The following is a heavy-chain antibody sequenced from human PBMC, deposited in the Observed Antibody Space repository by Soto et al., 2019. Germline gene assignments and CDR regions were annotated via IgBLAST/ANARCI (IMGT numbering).Heavy chain of an antibody. J-gene: IGHJ6*02. Sequence: QLVQSGAEVKRPGASVKVSCKASRYTFTSYGVSWVRQAPGQGLQWMGWINTYTGNTEYAQNLQNIFNLNTDKGTRTAYMDLRSLIPDDTAVYYCARADKGKELYYYAMDVWGHGPTVIVSS. CDR2: INTYTGNT. CDR1: RYTFTSYG. CDR3: ARADKGKELYYYAMDV. V-gene: IGHV1-18*01. D-gene: IGHD3-10*01.